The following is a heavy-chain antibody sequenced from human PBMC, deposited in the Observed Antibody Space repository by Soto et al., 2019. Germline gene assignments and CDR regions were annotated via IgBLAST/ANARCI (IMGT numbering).Heavy chain of an antibody. Sequence: PSETLSLTCAVSGGSISSGGYSWSWIRQPPGKGLEWIGYIYHSGSTYYNPSLKSRVTISVDRSKNQFSLKLSSVTAADTAVYYCARAGGYYDSSGYYGGYYYYGMDVWGQGTTVTVSS. V-gene: IGHV4-30-2*01. CDR3: ARAGGYYDSSGYYGGYYYYGMDV. CDR1: GGSISSGGYS. CDR2: IYHSGST. J-gene: IGHJ6*02. D-gene: IGHD3-22*01.